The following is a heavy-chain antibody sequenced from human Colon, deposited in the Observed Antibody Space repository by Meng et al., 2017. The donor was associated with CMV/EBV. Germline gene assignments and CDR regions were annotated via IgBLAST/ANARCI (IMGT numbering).Heavy chain of an antibody. CDR3: ARARAAGLRGAPNGFDP. CDR2: INPSEVST. J-gene: IGHJ5*02. V-gene: IGHV1-46*01. D-gene: IGHD3-10*01. Sequence: MHWVRQAPGKGLEWMGTINPSEVSTINRGGGTTTYAQKFQGRVTITRDTSTSTVYMELSSLTSDDTAVYYCARARAAGLRGAPNGFDPRGQGTLVTVSS.